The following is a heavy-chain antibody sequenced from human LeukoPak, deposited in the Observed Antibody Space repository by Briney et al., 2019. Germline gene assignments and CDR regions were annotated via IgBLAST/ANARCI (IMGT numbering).Heavy chain of an antibody. CDR2: INHSGST. J-gene: IGHJ4*02. V-gene: IGHV4-34*01. D-gene: IGHD2-2*01. Sequence: SETLSLTCAVYGGSFSGYYWSWIRQPPGKGLEWIGEINHSGSTNYNPSLTSRVTMSVDTSKNQFSLKLSSVTAADTAVYYCARGSKRRQLLAFDYWGQGTLVTVSS. CDR1: GGSFSGYY. CDR3: ARGSKRRQLLAFDY.